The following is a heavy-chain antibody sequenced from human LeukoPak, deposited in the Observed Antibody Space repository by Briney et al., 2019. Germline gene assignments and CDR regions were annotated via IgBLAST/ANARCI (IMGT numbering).Heavy chain of an antibody. Sequence: SETLSLTCTVSGGSISSSSYYWGWIRQPPGKGLEWIGSIYYSGSTYYNPSLKSRVTISVDTSKNQFSLKLSSVTAADTAEYYCARQAIWLVDYWGQGTLVTVSS. V-gene: IGHV4-39*01. J-gene: IGHJ4*02. CDR3: ARQAIWLVDY. CDR1: GGSISSSSYY. CDR2: IYYSGST. D-gene: IGHD6-19*01.